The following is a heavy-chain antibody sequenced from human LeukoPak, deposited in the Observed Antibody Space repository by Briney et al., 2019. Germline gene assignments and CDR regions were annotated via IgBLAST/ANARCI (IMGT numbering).Heavy chain of an antibody. CDR2: IYTSGST. J-gene: IGHJ5*02. V-gene: IGHV4-4*07. CDR3: AVGAGIAAAGTARNWFDP. D-gene: IGHD6-13*01. CDR1: GGSISSYY. Sequence: SETLSLTCTVSGGSISSYYWSWIRQPAGKGLEWIGRIYTSGSTNYNPSLKSRVTMSVDTSKNQFSLKLSSVTAADTAVYYCAVGAGIAAAGTARNWFDPWGQGTLVTVSS.